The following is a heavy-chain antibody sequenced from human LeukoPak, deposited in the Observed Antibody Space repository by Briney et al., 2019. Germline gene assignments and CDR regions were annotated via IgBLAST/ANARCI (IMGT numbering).Heavy chain of an antibody. V-gene: IGHV3-48*01. D-gene: IGHD2-15*01. J-gene: IGHJ1*01. CDR1: GFTFSSYS. CDR2: ISSSSTI. Sequence: GGSLRLSCAASGFTFSSYSMNWVRQAPGKGLEWVSYISSSSTIYYADSVKGRFTISRDKSKNTLSLQMNSLRAEDTAVYYCVQQVGYCSSGSCYFTYWGQGTLVTVSS. CDR3: VQQVGYCSSGSCYFTY.